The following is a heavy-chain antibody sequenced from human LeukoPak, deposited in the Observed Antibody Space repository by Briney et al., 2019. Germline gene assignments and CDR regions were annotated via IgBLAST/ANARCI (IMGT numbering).Heavy chain of an antibody. V-gene: IGHV3-23*01. CDR1: EFTFDNYA. CDR3: ARGGRGYSGYDPEGY. D-gene: IGHD5-12*01. Sequence: PGGSLRLSCAASEFTFDNYAMSWVRRAPGKGLEWVSVISGSGYYSYYADSVKGRFTASRDNSKTTLYLQMNSLRAEDTAVYYCARGGRGYSGYDPEGYWGQGTLVTVSS. CDR2: ISGSGYYS. J-gene: IGHJ4*02.